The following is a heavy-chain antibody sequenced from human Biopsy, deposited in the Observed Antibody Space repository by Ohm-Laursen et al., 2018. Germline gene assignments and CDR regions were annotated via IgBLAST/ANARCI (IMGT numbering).Heavy chain of an antibody. D-gene: IGHD1-1*01. V-gene: IGHV1-18*01. J-gene: IGHJ4*02. CDR1: GYTLTSYG. CDR3: AADINVWNVNY. CDR2: INTENGNT. Sequence: ASVKVSCKASGYTLTSYGISWVRQAPGQGLEWMGRINTENGNTIYAQNLQGRVTMTADTSTSTAYMEVTSLRSDDTAVYYCAADINVWNVNYWGQGTQVTVSS.